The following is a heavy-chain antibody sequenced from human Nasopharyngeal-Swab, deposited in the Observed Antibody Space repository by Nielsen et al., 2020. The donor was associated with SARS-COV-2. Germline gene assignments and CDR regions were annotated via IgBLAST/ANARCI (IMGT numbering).Heavy chain of an antibody. D-gene: IGHD3-16*01. Sequence: ASVKVSCKVSGYTLTELSMHWVRQAPGKGLEWMGGFDPEDGETIYAQKFQGRVTITEDTSTDTAYMELSSLRSEDTAVYYCATMTGVYDYVWGPRGWFDPWGQGTLVTVSS. CDR1: GYTLTELS. CDR2: FDPEDGET. V-gene: IGHV1-24*01. CDR3: ATMTGVYDYVWGPRGWFDP. J-gene: IGHJ5*02.